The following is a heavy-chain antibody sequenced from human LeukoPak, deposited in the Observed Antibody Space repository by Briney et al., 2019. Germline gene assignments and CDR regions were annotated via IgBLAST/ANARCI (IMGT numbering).Heavy chain of an antibody. D-gene: IGHD4-17*01. CDR3: ARGGTVTNFGY. Sequence: SETLSLTCTVSGGSISSYYWSWIRQPPGKGLEWIGYVYYSGSTNYNPSLKSRVTISLDTSKNQFSLKLSSVTAADTAVYYCARGGTVTNFGYWGQGTLVTVSS. CDR2: VYYSGST. CDR1: GGSISSYY. J-gene: IGHJ4*02. V-gene: IGHV4-59*01.